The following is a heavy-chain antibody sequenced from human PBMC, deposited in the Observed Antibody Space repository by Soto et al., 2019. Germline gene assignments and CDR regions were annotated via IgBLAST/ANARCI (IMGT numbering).Heavy chain of an antibody. V-gene: IGHV1-69*13. D-gene: IGHD3-22*01. CDR3: ARATKSENYDSSGYSFLFDY. CDR2: IIPIFGTA. CDR1: GGTFSSYA. J-gene: IGHJ4*02. Sequence: SVKVSCKASGGTFSSYAISWVRQAPGQGLEWMGGIIPIFGTANYAQKFQGRVTITADESTGTAYMELSSLRSEDAAVYYCARATKSENYDSSGYSFLFDYWGQGTLVTVSS.